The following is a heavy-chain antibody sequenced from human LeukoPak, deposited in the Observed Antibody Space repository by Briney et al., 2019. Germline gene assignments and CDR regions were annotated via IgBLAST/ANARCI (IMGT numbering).Heavy chain of an antibody. CDR3: AKAGQQQLVMGYYFDY. J-gene: IGHJ4*02. Sequence: GGSLRLSCAASGFTFSSYAMSWVRQAPGKGVERGSATSGSGGSTYYADSVKGRFTISRDNSKNTLYLQMDSLRAEDTAVYYCAKAGQQQLVMGYYFDYWGQGTLVTVSS. CDR2: TSGSGGST. CDR1: GFTFSSYA. V-gene: IGHV3-23*01. D-gene: IGHD6-13*01.